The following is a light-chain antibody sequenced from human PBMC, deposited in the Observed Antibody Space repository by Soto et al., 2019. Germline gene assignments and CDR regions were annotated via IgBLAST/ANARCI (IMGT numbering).Light chain of an antibody. CDR2: RNY. CDR1: RSNIGSNY. J-gene: IGLJ3*02. CDR3: AAWDDSLSGL. V-gene: IGLV1-47*01. Sequence: QSVLTQPPSASGTPGQRVTISSSGSRSNIGSNYVYWFQQLPGTAPKLLIYRNYQRPSGVPDRFSGSKSGTSASLAISGLRSEDEADYYCAAWDDSLSGLFGGGTQLTVL.